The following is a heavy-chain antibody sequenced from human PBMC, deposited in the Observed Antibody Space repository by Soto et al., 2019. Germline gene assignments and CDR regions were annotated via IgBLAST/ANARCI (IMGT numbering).Heavy chain of an antibody. Sequence: QVQLVQSGAEVKKPGASVKVSCKASGYTFTGYYMHWVRQAPGQGLEWMGWINPNSGDTNYAQKFQGWVTMTRDTSISTAYMELSRLRSDDTAVYYCARDRRYSYGYDPIFDYWGQGTLVTVSS. CDR3: ARDRRYSYGYDPIFDY. CDR1: GYTFTGYY. V-gene: IGHV1-2*04. D-gene: IGHD5-18*01. J-gene: IGHJ4*02. CDR2: INPNSGDT.